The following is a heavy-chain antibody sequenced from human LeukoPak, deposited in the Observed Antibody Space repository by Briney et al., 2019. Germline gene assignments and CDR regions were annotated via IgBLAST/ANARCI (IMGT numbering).Heavy chain of an antibody. J-gene: IGHJ3*02. Sequence: PSETLSLTCTVSGGSINSYYWSWIRQPPGKGLEWIGYIYHSGSTNYNPSLKSRVTISVDTSKNQFSLKLSSVTAADTAVYYCACLTTADAFDIWGQGTMVTVSS. D-gene: IGHD3-22*01. CDR1: GGSINSYY. CDR3: ACLTTADAFDI. V-gene: IGHV4-59*01. CDR2: IYHSGST.